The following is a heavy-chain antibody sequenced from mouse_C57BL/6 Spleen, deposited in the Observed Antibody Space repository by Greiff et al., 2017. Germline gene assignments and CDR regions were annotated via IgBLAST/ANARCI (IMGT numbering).Heavy chain of an antibody. D-gene: IGHD2-4*01. CDR1: GFSLTSYA. Sequence: VKLLESGPGLVAPSQSLSITCTVSGFSLTSYAISWVRQPPGKGLEWLGVIWTGGGTNYNSALKSRLSISKDNSKSQVFLKMNSLQTDDTARYYCARKGNDYVGYAMDDWGQGTSVTVSS. V-gene: IGHV2-9-1*01. CDR3: ARKGNDYVGYAMDD. J-gene: IGHJ4*01. CDR2: IWTGGGT.